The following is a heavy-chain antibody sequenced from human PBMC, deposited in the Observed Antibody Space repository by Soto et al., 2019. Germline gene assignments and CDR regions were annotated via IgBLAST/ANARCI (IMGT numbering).Heavy chain of an antibody. CDR3: ARHLSGREQESSYGLDV. V-gene: IGHV4-39*01. CDR1: GYSIIMDSYY. CDR2: IYYTLST. Sequence: SETLSLTCTVSGYSIIMDSYYGACLRQSPGNGLDSIASIYYTLSTYYNPSLKSQVTISAATYKNQFSLNLSSVTAADTDVYYCARHLSGREQESSYGLDVRGPGNPV. D-gene: IGHD1-26*01. J-gene: IGHJ6*01.